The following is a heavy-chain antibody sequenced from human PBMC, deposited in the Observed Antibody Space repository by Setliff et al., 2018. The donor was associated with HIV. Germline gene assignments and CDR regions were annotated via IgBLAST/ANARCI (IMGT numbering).Heavy chain of an antibody. CDR3: ARGGNWNDGPQSGFDY. Sequence: ASVKVSCKASGYTFTGYYLHWVRQAPGQGLEWVGWINPNSGGTNYAQNFLGRVTMTRDTSINTAYMELSRLRSDDTAVYYCARGGNWNDGPQSGFDYWGQG. CDR1: GYTFTGYY. CDR2: INPNSGGT. J-gene: IGHJ4*02. V-gene: IGHV1-2*02. D-gene: IGHD1-20*01.